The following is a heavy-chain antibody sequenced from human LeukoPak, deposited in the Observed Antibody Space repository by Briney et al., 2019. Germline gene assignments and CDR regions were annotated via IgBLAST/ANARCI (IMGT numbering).Heavy chain of an antibody. CDR3: AKDVGKWESLHFFDY. J-gene: IGHJ4*02. CDR1: GFTFSDYS. CDR2: ISSRSTSI. D-gene: IGHD1-26*01. Sequence: GGSLRLSCAASGFTFSDYSMNWVRQAPGKGLEWVSSISSRSTSIYYVDSVKGRFTISRDDSRNTLYLQMNSLRGDDTAVYYCAKDVGKWESLHFFDYWGQGTLVTVSS. V-gene: IGHV3-21*04.